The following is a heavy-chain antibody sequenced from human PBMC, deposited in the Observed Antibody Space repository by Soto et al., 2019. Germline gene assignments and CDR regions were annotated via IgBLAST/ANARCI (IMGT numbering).Heavy chain of an antibody. V-gene: IGHV4-59*01. Sequence: SETLSLPGAVSGCTISSYYWSWIRQPPGKGLEWIGYIYYSGSTNYNPSLKSRVTISVDTSKNQFSLKLSSVPAADTAVYYCAGGPVDTAMAYYYYYGMDVWGQGTTVTVSS. CDR2: IYYSGST. J-gene: IGHJ6*02. D-gene: IGHD5-18*01. CDR1: GCTISSYY. CDR3: AGGPVDTAMAYYYYYGMDV.